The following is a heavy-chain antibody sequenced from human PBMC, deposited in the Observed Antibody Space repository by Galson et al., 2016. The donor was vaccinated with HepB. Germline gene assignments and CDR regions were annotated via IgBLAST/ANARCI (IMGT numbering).Heavy chain of an antibody. CDR3: AARGSYLAADY. D-gene: IGHD1-26*01. Sequence: SLRLSCAASGLPFRSYGMHWVRQAPGKGLEWVAVILYDGSNKYYADSVKGRFTISRDNSKNTLYLNMSSLRPEDTAVYYCAARGSYLAADYWGQGTLVTVSS. V-gene: IGHV3-30*03. J-gene: IGHJ4*02. CDR1: GLPFRSYG. CDR2: ILYDGSNK.